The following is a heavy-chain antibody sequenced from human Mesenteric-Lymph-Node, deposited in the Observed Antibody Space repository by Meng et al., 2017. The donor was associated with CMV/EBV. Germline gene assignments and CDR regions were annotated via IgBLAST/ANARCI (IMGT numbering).Heavy chain of an antibody. CDR3: AKDNGGYCSSTSCYYLYQGMDV. V-gene: IGHV3-43*01. CDR2: ISWDTSTT. Sequence: GESLKISCVASGFPFDDSTMHWIRLVPGKGLEWVSLISWDTSTTSYADSVKGRFTISRVNSQYSLYLQMNSLRSEDSGLYYCAKDNGGYCSSTSCYYLYQGMDVWGQGTTVTVSS. CDR1: GFPFDDST. J-gene: IGHJ6*02. D-gene: IGHD2-2*01.